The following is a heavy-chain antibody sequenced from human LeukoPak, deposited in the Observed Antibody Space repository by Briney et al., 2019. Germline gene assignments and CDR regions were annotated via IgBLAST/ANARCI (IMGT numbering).Heavy chain of an antibody. J-gene: IGHJ3*02. CDR1: GFTFSSYS. CDR3: ARDWEAAAGRDAFDI. D-gene: IGHD6-13*01. V-gene: IGHV3-21*01. Sequence: GGSLRLSCAASGFTFSSYSMNWARQAPGKGLEWVSSISSSSSYIYYADSVKGRFTISRDNAKNSLYLQMNSLRAEDTAVYYCARDWEAAAGRDAFDIWGQGTMVTVSS. CDR2: ISSSSSYI.